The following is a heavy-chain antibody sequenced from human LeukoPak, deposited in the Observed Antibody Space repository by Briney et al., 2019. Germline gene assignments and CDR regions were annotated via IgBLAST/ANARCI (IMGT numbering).Heavy chain of an antibody. CDR2: IYYSGST. D-gene: IGHD3-22*01. J-gene: IGHJ5*02. CDR3: ARAGNPYYYDSSGYPNSFDP. Sequence: SETLSLTCTVSGGSISSSSYYWGWIRQPPGKGLEWIGSIYYSGSTNYNPSLKSRVTISVDTSKNQFSLKLSSVTAADTAVYYCARAGNPYYYDSSGYPNSFDPWGQGTLVTVSS. CDR1: GGSISSSSYY. V-gene: IGHV4-39*07.